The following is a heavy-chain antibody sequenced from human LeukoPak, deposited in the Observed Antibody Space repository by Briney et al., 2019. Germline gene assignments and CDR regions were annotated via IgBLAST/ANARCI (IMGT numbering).Heavy chain of an antibody. CDR3: ARSAEFDY. J-gene: IGHJ4*02. CDR2: ITSTSSTI. Sequence: GGSLRLSCTASGFAFSTYWMHWVRQAPGKGLEWVSRITSTSSTIYYADSVKGRFTIPRDNAKNSLYLQMNSLRDEDTAVYYCARSAEFDYWGQGTLVTVSS. CDR1: GFAFSTYW. D-gene: IGHD1-14*01. V-gene: IGHV3-48*02.